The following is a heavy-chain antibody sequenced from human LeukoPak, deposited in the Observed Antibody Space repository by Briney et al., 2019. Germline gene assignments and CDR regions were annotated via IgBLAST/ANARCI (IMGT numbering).Heavy chain of an antibody. J-gene: IGHJ4*02. V-gene: IGHV3-53*01. CDR1: GFTVSSNY. D-gene: IGHD4-17*01. CDR2: IYSGGST. CDR3: ARAPGTVTTGY. Sequence: GGSLRLSCAASGFTVSSNYMSWVRQAPGKGLEWVSVIYSGGSTYYADSVKGRFTISRDNSKNTLYLQMNSLRAEDTAVYYCARAPGTVTTGYWAQGTLVTVSS.